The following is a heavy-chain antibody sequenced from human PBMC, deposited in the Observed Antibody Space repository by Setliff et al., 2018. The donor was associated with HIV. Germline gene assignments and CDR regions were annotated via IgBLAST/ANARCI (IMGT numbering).Heavy chain of an antibody. D-gene: IGHD3-3*01. CDR3: ARQSGYTRGWDIFGVVAGSFDI. CDR1: GVPTSASTYY. V-gene: IGHV4-39*01. J-gene: IGHJ3*02. Sequence: SETLSLTCTVSGVPTSASTYYWGWIRQPPGKGLDWIGYISYSGKTYYNPSLESRVTISVDTSNNHFSLRLNSVTAADTAVYYCARQSGYTRGWDIFGVVAGSFDIWGLGTMVTVSS. CDR2: ISYSGKT.